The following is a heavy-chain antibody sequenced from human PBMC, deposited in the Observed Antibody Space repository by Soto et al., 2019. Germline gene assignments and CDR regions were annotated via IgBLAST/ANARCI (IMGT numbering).Heavy chain of an antibody. D-gene: IGHD5-12*01. V-gene: IGHV3-11*01. CDR3: ARDLGRWLQSFHYGMDV. Sequence: GPLRLSCAASGFTFSDYYMSWIRQAPGKGLEWVSYISSSGSTIYYADSVKGRFTISRDNAKNSLYLQMNSLRAEDTAVYYCARDLGRWLQSFHYGMDVWGQGTTVTVSS. CDR2: ISSSGSTI. CDR1: GFTFSDYY. J-gene: IGHJ6*02.